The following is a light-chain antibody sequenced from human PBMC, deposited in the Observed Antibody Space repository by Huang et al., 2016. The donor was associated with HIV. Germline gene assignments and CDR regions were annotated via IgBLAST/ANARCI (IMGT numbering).Light chain of an antibody. CDR2: AAS. CDR1: QRISTY. CDR3: QQTYSTAIT. J-gene: IGKJ5*01. Sequence: DIQMTQSPSSLSASVGDRVTNTCRARQRISTYLNWYQQKPGKAPNLLIFAASTLQSVVPSTFSGSGSLTDFTLTISSLQPEDFATYYCQQTYSTAITFGQGTRLEIK. V-gene: IGKV1-39*01.